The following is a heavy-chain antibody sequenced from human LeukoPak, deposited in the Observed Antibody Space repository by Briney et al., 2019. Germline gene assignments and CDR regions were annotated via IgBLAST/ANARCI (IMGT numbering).Heavy chain of an antibody. J-gene: IGHJ4*02. CDR2: FFPDEADA. CDR3: ARRAIYYDNSGYYNFDY. Sequence: GESPMISCKGFGYRFSSYWIGWVRQMPGEGPEGMGVFFPDEADARYSPSLQGQVTISADKYNTTLSLQWSSVKASDSAMYYCARRAIYYDNSGYYNFDYWGQGTLVTVSS. V-gene: IGHV5-51*01. D-gene: IGHD3-22*01. CDR1: GYRFSSYW.